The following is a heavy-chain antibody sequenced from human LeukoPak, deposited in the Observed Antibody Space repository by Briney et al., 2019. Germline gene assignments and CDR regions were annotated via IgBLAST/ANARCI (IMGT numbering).Heavy chain of an antibody. Sequence: GRSLRLSCAASGFTFSSYGMHWVRQAPGKGLEWVAVIWYDGSNKYYADSVKDRFTISRDNSKNTLYLQMNSLRAEDTAVYYCARTDSSGYSFDYWGQGTLVTVSS. CDR3: ARTDSSGYSFDY. CDR2: IWYDGSNK. V-gene: IGHV3-33*01. D-gene: IGHD3-22*01. CDR1: GFTFSSYG. J-gene: IGHJ4*02.